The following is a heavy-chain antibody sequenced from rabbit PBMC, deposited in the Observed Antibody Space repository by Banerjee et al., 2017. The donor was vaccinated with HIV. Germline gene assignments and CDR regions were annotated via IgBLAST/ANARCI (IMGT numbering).Heavy chain of an antibody. CDR1: GFDFSGYYY. V-gene: IGHV1S45*01. J-gene: IGHJ4*01. Sequence: QEQLEESGGGLVKPEGSLTLTCKASGFDFSGYYYICWVRQAPGKGLEWIACIYAGSSGSTHYASWAKGRFTISKTSSTTVTLQMTSLTAADTASYFCARDLAGVIGWNFDLWGPGTLVTVS. D-gene: IGHD4-1*01. CDR2: IYAGSSGST. CDR3: ARDLAGVIGWNFDL.